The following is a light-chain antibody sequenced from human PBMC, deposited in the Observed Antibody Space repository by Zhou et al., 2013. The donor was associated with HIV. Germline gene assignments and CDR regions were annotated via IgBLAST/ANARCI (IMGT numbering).Light chain of an antibody. Sequence: DIQMTQFPSTLSASVGDTVTITCRASEMVGSWLAWYQQKPGQAPKRLTSEASSLQRGVPSRFTGSGSGAKFTLTISNLQPDDFATYYCQQCDAYPRTFGQG. J-gene: IGKJ1*01. CDR3: QQCDAYPRT. V-gene: IGKV1-5*03. CDR1: EMVGSW. CDR2: EAS.